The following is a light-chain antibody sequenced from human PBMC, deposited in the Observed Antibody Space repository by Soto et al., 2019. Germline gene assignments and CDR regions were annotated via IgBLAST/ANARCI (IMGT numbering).Light chain of an antibody. CDR2: GAS. CDR3: QKYNNWPLT. J-gene: IGKJ5*01. Sequence: EKVMTQSPATLSVSPGERATLSCRASQSVSSNLAWYQQKPGQAPRLLIYGASSRATGIPVRFSGSGSGTELNLTISRLQSEDFAVYYCQKYNNWPLTFGQGTRLEI. V-gene: IGKV3-15*01. CDR1: QSVSSN.